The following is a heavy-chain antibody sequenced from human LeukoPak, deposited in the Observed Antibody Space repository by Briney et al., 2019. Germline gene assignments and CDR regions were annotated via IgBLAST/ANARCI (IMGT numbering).Heavy chain of an antibody. CDR3: ARDTTHTHYGDAFDL. D-gene: IGHD4-17*01. J-gene: IGHJ4*02. CDR2: INQDGSEK. CDR1: GFTFSTYW. V-gene: IGHV3-7*01. Sequence: GGSLRLSCAGSGFTFSTYWMSWVRQAPGKGLEWVGNINQDGSEKNFVDSVKGRFTISRDNAKNSLYLQLNRLRVEDTATYFCARDTTHTHYGDAFDLWGQGTLVTVSS.